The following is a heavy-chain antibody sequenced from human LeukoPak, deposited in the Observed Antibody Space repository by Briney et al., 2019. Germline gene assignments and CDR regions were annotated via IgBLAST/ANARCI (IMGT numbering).Heavy chain of an antibody. Sequence: GASVKVSCKSSGYRFSNYDINWVRQASGQGLEWMGWIHPTSSKTAYSQKLLPKFQGRLTITRDTSINTAYMELSSLTSDDTAVYYCAKERARGFGELSAFGYWGQGTLVTVSS. D-gene: IGHD3-10*01. CDR3: AKERARGFGELSAFGY. J-gene: IGHJ4*02. CDR1: GYRFSNYD. CDR2: IHPTSSKT. V-gene: IGHV1-8*03.